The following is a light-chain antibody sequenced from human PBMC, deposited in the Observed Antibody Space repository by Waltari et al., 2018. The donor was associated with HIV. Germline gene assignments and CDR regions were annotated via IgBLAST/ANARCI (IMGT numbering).Light chain of an antibody. CDR1: NRDVGGYAH. CDR3: SSYTSSNTLV. J-gene: IGLJ2*01. CDR2: EVY. Sequence: QSALTQTASVSGPPGQSITLPRTGTNRDVGGYAHVSWYPQHPGKAPQLVIYEVYTRPSGISHRFSGSKSGNTASLTISGLQAEDEADYFCSSYTSSNTLVFGGGTKVTVL. V-gene: IGLV2-14*01.